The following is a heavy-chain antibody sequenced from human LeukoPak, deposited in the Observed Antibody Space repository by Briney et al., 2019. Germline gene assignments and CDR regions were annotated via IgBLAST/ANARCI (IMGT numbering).Heavy chain of an antibody. D-gene: IGHD5-18*01. CDR1: GGSISSYY. CDR3: ARADTAMVDYYFDY. V-gene: IGHV4-59*01. Sequence: SETLSLTCTVSGGSISSYYWSWIRQPPGKGLEWIGYIYNSGTTNYNPSLKSRVTISVDTSKNQFSLKLSSVTAADTAVYYCARADTAMVDYYFDYWGQGTLVTVSS. J-gene: IGHJ4*02. CDR2: IYNSGTT.